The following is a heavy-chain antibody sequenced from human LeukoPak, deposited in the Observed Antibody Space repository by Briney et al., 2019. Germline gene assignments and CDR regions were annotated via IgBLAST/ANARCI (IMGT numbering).Heavy chain of an antibody. CDR3: AKDPNRYCGGDCYSDY. V-gene: IGHV3-23*01. Sequence: GGSLRLSCAASGFTFSTYAMSWVRQAPGKGLEWVSAISGTGGRTYYADYVKGRFTISRDNFKNTLYLQMNSLRAEDTAIFYCAKDPNRYCGGDCYSDYWGQGTLVTVSS. D-gene: IGHD2-21*01. CDR1: GFTFSTYA. J-gene: IGHJ4*02. CDR2: ISGTGGRT.